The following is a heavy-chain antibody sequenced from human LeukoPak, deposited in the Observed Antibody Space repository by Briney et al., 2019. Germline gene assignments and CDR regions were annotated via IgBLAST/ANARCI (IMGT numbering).Heavy chain of an antibody. Sequence: SETLSLTXAVYGGSFSGYYWSWIRQTPGKGLEWIGEINHSGSTNYNPSLKSRVTISVDTSKNQFSLKLSSVTAADTAVYYCASHRRDGYNFWGQGTLVTVSS. D-gene: IGHD5-24*01. CDR3: ASHRRDGYNF. J-gene: IGHJ4*02. V-gene: IGHV4-34*01. CDR1: GGSFSGYY. CDR2: INHSGST.